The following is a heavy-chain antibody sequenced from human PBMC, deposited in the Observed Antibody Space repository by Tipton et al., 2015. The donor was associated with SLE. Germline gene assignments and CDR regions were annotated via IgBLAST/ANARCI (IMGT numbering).Heavy chain of an antibody. CDR3: AAPGSVEMTTGHGLDI. V-gene: IGHV4-34*01. D-gene: IGHD1-14*01. CDR1: GGSFSGYY. J-gene: IGHJ3*02. CDR2: INHSGST. Sequence: LRLSCAVYGGSFSGYYWSWIRQPPGKGLEWIGEINHSGSTNYNPSLKSRVTISVDTSKNQFSLKLTSVTAADTAVYYCAAPGSVEMTTGHGLDIWGRGTMVTVSS.